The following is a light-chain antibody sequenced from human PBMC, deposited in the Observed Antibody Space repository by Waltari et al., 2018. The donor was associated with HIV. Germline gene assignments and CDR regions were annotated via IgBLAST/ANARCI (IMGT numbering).Light chain of an antibody. V-gene: IGLV1-44*01. Sequence: QSVLTQPPSASGTPGQRVTISCSGSTSNIGSTTVNWYQQLPGTAPNLLIYSNKQRPSGVPDRFSGSKSGTSASLAISGLQSEDEADYYCTAWDDGLSDPVFGGGTKLTVL. CDR1: TSNIGSTT. J-gene: IGLJ3*02. CDR2: SNK. CDR3: TAWDDGLSDPV.